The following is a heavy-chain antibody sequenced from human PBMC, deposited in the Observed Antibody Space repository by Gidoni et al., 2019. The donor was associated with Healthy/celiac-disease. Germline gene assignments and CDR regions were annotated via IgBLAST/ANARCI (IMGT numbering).Heavy chain of an antibody. D-gene: IGHD1-20*01. CDR1: GGSFSGYY. CDR2: INHSGST. J-gene: IGHJ6*03. CDR3: ARVFVNWNRYYYYYMDV. Sequence: QVQLQQWGAGLLKPSETLSLTCDVYGGSFSGYYWSWIRQPPGKGLEWIGEINHSGSTNYNPSLKSRVTISVDTSKNQFSLKLSSVTAADTAVYYCARVFVNWNRYYYYYMDVWGKGTTVTVSS. V-gene: IGHV4-34*01.